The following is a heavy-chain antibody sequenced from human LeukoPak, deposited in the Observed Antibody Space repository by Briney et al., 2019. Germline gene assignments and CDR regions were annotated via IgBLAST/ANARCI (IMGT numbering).Heavy chain of an antibody. Sequence: GGSLRLSCAASGFTFSSYEMNGVRQAPGKGREGVSYISSSGSTIYYADSVNGRFTISRDNAKNSLYLQMNSLRAEDTAVYYCARAGDDFWSGYHDRDVWGKGTTVTVSS. CDR2: ISSSGSTI. CDR1: GFTFSSYE. J-gene: IGHJ6*03. V-gene: IGHV3-48*03. CDR3: ARAGDDFWSGYHDRDV. D-gene: IGHD3-3*01.